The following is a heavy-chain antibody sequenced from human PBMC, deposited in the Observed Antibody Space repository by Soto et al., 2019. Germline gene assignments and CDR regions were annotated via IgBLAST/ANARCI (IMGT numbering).Heavy chain of an antibody. J-gene: IGHJ6*02. CDR2: IYYSGST. V-gene: IGHV4-59*08. D-gene: IGHD6-6*01. CDR1: GGSISSYY. CDR3: VQYSSSSLYYYYYYGMDV. Sequence: PSETLSLTCTVSGGSISSYYWSWIRQPPGKGLEWIGYIYYSGSTNYNPSLKSRVTISVDTSKNQFSLKLSSVTAADTAVYYCVQYSSSSLYYYYYYGMDVWGQGTTVTVSS.